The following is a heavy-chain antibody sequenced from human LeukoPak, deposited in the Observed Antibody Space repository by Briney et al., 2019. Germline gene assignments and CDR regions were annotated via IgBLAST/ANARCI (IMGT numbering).Heavy chain of an antibody. J-gene: IGHJ5*02. V-gene: IGHV7-4-1*02. CDR2: INTNTGNP. D-gene: IGHD3-3*01. CDR1: GYTFTSYA. CDR3: AXXXXIFGVKSWFDP. Sequence: ASVKVSCKASGYTFTSYAMNWVRQAPGQGLEWMGWINTNTGNPTYAQGFTGRFVFSLDTSVSTAYLQISSLKAEDTAVYYCAXXXXIFGVKSWFDPWGQGTLVTVSS.